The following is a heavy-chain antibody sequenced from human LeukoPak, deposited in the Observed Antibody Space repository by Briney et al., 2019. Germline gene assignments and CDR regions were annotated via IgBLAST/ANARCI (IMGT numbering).Heavy chain of an antibody. CDR2: INHSGST. CDR1: GGSFSGYY. J-gene: IGHJ4*02. D-gene: IGHD2-2*01. V-gene: IGHV4-34*01. CDR3: ARPDVYCSSTSCYDY. Sequence: SETLSLTCAVYGGSFSGYYWSWIRQPPGKGLEWIGEINHSGSTNYNPSLKSRVTISVDTSKNQFSLKLSSVTAADTAVYYCARPDVYCSSTSCYDYWGQGTLVTVSS.